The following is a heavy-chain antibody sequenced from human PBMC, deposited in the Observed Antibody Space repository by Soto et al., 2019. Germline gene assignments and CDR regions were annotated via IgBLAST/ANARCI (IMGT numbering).Heavy chain of an antibody. CDR2: IYSTGTT. V-gene: IGHV3-53*01. J-gene: IGHJ4*02. CDR1: GFTVGNNY. CDR3: AKDGRGSGSHYNSVGY. D-gene: IGHD3-10*01. Sequence: EVQLVESGGGLIQPGGSLRLSCAASGFTVGNNYMSWVRQAPGKGLEWVSLIYSTGTTKYADSVKGRFTVSRDNAKNTLYLKMNSCRAEDTAVYYCAKDGRGSGSHYNSVGYWGQGPLVTVSS.